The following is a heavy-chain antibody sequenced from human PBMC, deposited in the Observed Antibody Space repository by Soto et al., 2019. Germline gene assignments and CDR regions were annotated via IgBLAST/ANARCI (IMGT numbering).Heavy chain of an antibody. CDR3: ARDMGGAFDI. CDR2: INAGSGNT. V-gene: IGHV1-3*01. J-gene: IGHJ3*02. Sequence: ASVKVSCKASGYTFTSYAMHWVRQAPGQRLEWMGWINAGSGNTKYSQKFQGRVTITRDTSASTAYMELSSLRSEDTAVYYCARDMGGAFDIWGQGTMVTVSS. D-gene: IGHD1-26*01. CDR1: GYTFTSYA.